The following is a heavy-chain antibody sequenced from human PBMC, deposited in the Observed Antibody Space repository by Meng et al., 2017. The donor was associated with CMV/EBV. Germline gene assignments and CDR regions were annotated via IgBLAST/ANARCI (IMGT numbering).Heavy chain of an antibody. D-gene: IGHD3-3*01. V-gene: IGHV4-61*01. CDR3: AMARYDFWSGYYTYYYYGMDV. Sequence: SETLSLTCTVSGGSVSSGSYYWSWIRQPPGKGLEWIGYIYYSGSTNYNPSLKSRVTISVDTSKNQFSLKLSSVTAADTAVYYCAMARYDFWSGYYTYYYYGMDVWGQGTTVTVSS. CDR2: IYYSGST. CDR1: GGSVSSGSYY. J-gene: IGHJ6*02.